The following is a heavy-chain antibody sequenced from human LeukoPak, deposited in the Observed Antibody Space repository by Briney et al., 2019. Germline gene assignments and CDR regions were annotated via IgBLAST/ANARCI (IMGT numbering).Heavy chain of an antibody. CDR2: ISSISHYI. CDR1: GYSFRSHS. V-gene: IGHV3-21*01. CDR3: TRDYYDSSGLPFDY. J-gene: IGHJ4*02. Sequence: GGSLRLSCAGSGYSFRSHSMNWVRQAPGTGLGWVSSISSISHYIYYSDSVKGRFTISRDNAKNSLYLQMNSLRAEDTALYYCTRDYYDSSGLPFDYWGQGTLVTVSS. D-gene: IGHD3-22*01.